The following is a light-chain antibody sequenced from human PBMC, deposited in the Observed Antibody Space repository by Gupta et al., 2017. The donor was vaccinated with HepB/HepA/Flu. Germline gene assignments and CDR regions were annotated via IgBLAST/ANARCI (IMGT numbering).Light chain of an antibody. CDR1: QSISRN. Sequence: EIVMTQSPATVSMSPGERATLSCRASQSISRNLAWYQQKPGQAPKLLIYGASTRATGIPARFSGSGSGTEFTLTISSLQSEDFAVYYCQQYNDWPRTFGQGTKVEIK. CDR2: GAS. J-gene: IGKJ1*01. CDR3: QQYNDWPRT. V-gene: IGKV3-15*01.